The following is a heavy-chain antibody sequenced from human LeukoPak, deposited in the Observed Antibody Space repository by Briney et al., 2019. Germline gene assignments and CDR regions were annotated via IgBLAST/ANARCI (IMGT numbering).Heavy chain of an antibody. CDR2: IIPIFGTA. CDR3: ARQGGSYSFDY. CDR1: GGTFISYA. Sequence: SVKVSCKASGGTFISYAISWVRQAPGQGLEWMGGIIPIFGTANYAQKFQGRVTITADESTSAAYMELSSLRSEDTAVYYCARQGGSYSFDYWGQGTLVTVSS. J-gene: IGHJ4*02. V-gene: IGHV1-69*13. D-gene: IGHD1-26*01.